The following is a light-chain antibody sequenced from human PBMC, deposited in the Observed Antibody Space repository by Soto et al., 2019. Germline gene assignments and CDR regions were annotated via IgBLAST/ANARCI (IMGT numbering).Light chain of an antibody. Sequence: QSVLTQPASVSGSPGQSITISCTGTYNDLGSYNLVSWFQQQPGKVPKVMIYEGTKRPSGVSDRFSGSKSDNTASLTISGLQPEDEGDYYCCSYAGDYMVVFGTGTKLTVL. CDR3: CSYAGDYMVV. CDR2: EGT. V-gene: IGLV2-23*01. CDR1: YNDLGSYNL. J-gene: IGLJ1*01.